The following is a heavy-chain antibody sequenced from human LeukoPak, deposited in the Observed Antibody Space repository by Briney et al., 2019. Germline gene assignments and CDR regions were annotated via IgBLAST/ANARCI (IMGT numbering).Heavy chain of an antibody. Sequence: VASVKVSCKASGYTFISHWMHWVRQAPGQGLEWMGWISAFNGNTNNAQKVQGRVTMTTDTSTSTAYMELRSLTSDDTAMYYCARVYSSAFDHRGQGTLVTVTS. CDR1: GYTFISHW. J-gene: IGHJ4*02. D-gene: IGHD3-10*01. V-gene: IGHV1-18*04. CDR2: ISAFNGNT. CDR3: ARVYSSAFDH.